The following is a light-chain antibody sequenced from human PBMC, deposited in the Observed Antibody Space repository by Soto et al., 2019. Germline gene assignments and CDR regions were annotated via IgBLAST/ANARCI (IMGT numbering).Light chain of an antibody. V-gene: IGKV1-13*02. CDR1: QGISSA. J-gene: IGKJ1*01. CDR3: QQYNSYFRT. CDR2: AAS. Sequence: IHMTQSPSSLSASVGDRVTITCRASQGISSAVAWYQQKPGKAPKLLISAASSLQSVVPSRFSGSGSGTDFTLTISSLHPDDFATYYCQQYNSYFRTFDPGTKVDIK.